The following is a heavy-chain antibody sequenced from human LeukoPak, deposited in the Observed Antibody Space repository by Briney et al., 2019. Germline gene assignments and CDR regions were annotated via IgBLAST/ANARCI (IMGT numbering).Heavy chain of an antibody. CDR1: GYRFTSYW. CDR3: ARLSYDILTGFYYMDV. CDR2: IYPGDSDT. Sequence: GATLKISRKAAGYRFTSYWIGWASEPLGKGMTWMGIIYPGDSDTRYSPSFQGQVPISADKSISTAYLQWSSLKASDTAMYYCARLSYDILTGFYYMDVWGKGTTVTISS. V-gene: IGHV5-51*01. J-gene: IGHJ6*03. D-gene: IGHD3-9*01.